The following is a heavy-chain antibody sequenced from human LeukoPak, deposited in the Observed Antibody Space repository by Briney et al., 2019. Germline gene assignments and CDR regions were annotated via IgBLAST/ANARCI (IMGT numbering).Heavy chain of an antibody. CDR2: INPSGGST. J-gene: IGHJ3*02. V-gene: IGHV1-46*01. CDR1: GYTFTSYY. D-gene: IGHD2-2*01. Sequence: ASVKVSCKASGYTFTSYYIHWVRQAPGHGLEWMGMINPSGGSTSYAQKFQGRVTMTRDTSTSTVYMELSSLRSEDSAVYYCARSAPQGYCTSTSCYARSAFDIWGQGTMVTVSS. CDR3: ARSAPQGYCTSTSCYARSAFDI.